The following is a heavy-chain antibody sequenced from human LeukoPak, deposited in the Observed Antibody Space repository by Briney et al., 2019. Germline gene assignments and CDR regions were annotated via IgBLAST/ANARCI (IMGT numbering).Heavy chain of an antibody. D-gene: IGHD4-17*01. Sequence: PGGSLRLSCAASGFTFSDYYMSWIRQAPGKGLEWVSYINSSSSYTNYADSVKGRFTISRDNAKNSLYLQMNSLRAEDTAVYYCASLNHNDYGDSYYFDYWGQGTLVTVSS. V-gene: IGHV3-11*06. CDR2: INSSSSYT. CDR3: ASLNHNDYGDSYYFDY. J-gene: IGHJ4*02. CDR1: GFTFSDYY.